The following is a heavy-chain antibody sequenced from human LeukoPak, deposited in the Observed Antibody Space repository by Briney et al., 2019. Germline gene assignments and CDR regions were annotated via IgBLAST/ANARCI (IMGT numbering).Heavy chain of an antibody. D-gene: IGHD3-22*01. V-gene: IGHV1-46*01. CDR2: INPSGGST. CDR3: ARVGGFNYYDSSGYDKGFDY. CDR1: RGTFSSYA. Sequence: SVKVSFKASRGTFSSYAISWVRQAPGQGREWMGIINPSGGSTSYAPKFQGRVTMTGVTSTSTVYMELSSLRSEDTAVYYCARVGGFNYYDSSGYDKGFDYWGQGTLVTVSS. J-gene: IGHJ4*02.